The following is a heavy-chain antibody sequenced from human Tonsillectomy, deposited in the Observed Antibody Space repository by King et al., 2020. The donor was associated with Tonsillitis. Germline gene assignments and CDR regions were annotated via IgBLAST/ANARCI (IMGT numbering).Heavy chain of an antibody. V-gene: IGHV3-33*05. CDR1: GFMFSSYG. D-gene: IGHD3-9*01. CDR2: ISYDGSNK. CDR3: ARYGESTYYDISTGRDAFDI. J-gene: IGHJ3*02. Sequence: QVQLVESGGGVVQPGRSLRLSCAASGFMFSSYGMHWVRQAPGKGLEWVAVISYDGSNKYYADSVKGRFTISRDNSKNTLYLQMNSLRPEDTAVYYCARYGESTYYDISTGRDAFDIWGQGTMVTVSS.